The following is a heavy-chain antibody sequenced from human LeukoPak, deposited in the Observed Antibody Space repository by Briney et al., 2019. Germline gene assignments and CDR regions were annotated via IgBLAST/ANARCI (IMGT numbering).Heavy chain of an antibody. D-gene: IGHD3-10*01. V-gene: IGHV3-49*04. CDR3: TTYYYGSGSYLKEFDY. CDR2: IRSKAYGGTT. CDR1: GFTFGDYA. J-gene: IGHJ4*02. Sequence: GGSLRLSCTASGFTFGDYAMSWVRQAPGKGLEWVGFIRSKAYGGTTEYAASVKGRFTIPRDDSKSIAYLQMNSLKTEDTAVYYCTTYYYGSGSYLKEFDYWGQGTLVTVSS.